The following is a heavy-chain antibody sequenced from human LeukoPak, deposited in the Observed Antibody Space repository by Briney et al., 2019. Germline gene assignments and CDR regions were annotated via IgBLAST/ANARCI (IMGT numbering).Heavy chain of an antibody. Sequence: GGSLRLSCAASGFTFSSYAMSWVRQAPGKGLEWVSVISGGGSRTYYAASVKGRFTISRDNSENTLYLQMHSLRAEDTAVYYCAKGTYYHTSGTSSTETFGENWGQGTLVTVSS. J-gene: IGHJ4*02. D-gene: IGHD3-10*01. V-gene: IGHV3-23*01. CDR2: ISGGGSRT. CDR1: GFTFSSYA. CDR3: AKGTYYHTSGTSSTETFGEN.